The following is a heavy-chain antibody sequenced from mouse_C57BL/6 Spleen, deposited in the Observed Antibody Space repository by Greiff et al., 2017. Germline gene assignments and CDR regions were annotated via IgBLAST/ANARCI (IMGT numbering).Heavy chain of an antibody. V-gene: IGHV1-15*01. CDR2: IDSETGGT. Sequence: QVQLKQSGAELVRPGASVTLSCKASGYTFTDYEMHWVKQTPVHGLEWIGAIDSETGGTAYNQKFKGKAILTADKSSSTAYMELRSLTSEDSAVYYCTRGGRYFDYWGQGTTLTVSS. CDR3: TRGGRYFDY. CDR1: GYTFTDYE. J-gene: IGHJ2*01. D-gene: IGHD3-3*01.